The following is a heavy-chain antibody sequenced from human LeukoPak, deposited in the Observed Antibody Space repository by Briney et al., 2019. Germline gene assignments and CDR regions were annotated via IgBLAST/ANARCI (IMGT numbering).Heavy chain of an antibody. CDR1: GFTFDDYA. CDR3: AKGGASVTRYVDY. V-gene: IGHV3-9*01. J-gene: IGHJ4*02. CDR2: ISWNSGSI. Sequence: PGGSLRLSCAASGFTFDDYAMHWVRQAPGKGLEWVSGISWNSGSIGYADSMKGRFTISRDNAKNSLYLQMNSLRPEDTAVYYCAKGGASVTRYVDYWGQGTLVTVSS. D-gene: IGHD4-17*01.